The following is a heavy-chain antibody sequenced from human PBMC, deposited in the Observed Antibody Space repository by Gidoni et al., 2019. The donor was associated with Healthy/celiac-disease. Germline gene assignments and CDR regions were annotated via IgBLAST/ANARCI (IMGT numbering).Heavy chain of an antibody. D-gene: IGHD3-16*02. CDR2: ISYDGSNQ. J-gene: IGHJ6*02. CDR3: AKDKYYDYIWGSYRYNGMDV. CDR1: GFTFSSYG. Sequence: QVQLVESGGGVVQPGRSLRLSCAASGFTFSSYGMHWVRQAPGKGLALVAVISYDGSNQYYADSVKVRFTISRDNSKNTLYLQMNSLRAEDTAVYYCAKDKYYDYIWGSYRYNGMDVWGQGTTVTVSS. V-gene: IGHV3-30*18.